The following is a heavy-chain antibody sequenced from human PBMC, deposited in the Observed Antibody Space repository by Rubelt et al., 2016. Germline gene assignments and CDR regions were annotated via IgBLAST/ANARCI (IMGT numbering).Heavy chain of an antibody. CDR1: GGSISSSSYY. CDR3: ARSRVADSSAITIPPAFDI. J-gene: IGHJ3*02. CDR2: IYYSGST. V-gene: IGHV4-39*07. Sequence: QLQLQESGPGLVKPSETLSLTCTVSGGSISSSSYYWGWIRQPPGKGLEWIGSIYYSGSTYYNPSLKSGVPISVDTSKNQFFLKLSSVTAADTAVYYCARSRVADSSAITIPPAFDIWGQGTMVTVSS. D-gene: IGHD3-22*01.